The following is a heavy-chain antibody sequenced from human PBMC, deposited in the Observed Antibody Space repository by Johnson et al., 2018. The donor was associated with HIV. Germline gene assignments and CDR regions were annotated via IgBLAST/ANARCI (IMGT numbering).Heavy chain of an antibody. CDR1: GFTLSSYW. CDR3: VTTRLSTGWYAFDI. V-gene: IGHV3-74*02. D-gene: IGHD6-19*01. Sequence: VQLVESGGGLVKPGGSLRLSCAASGFTLSSYWMHWVRQAPGKGPVWVSRINSDGSTTDYADSVKGRFTISRDNAKNTLYLQMNSLRVEDTAVYYCVTTRLSTGWYAFDIWGQGTMVTVSS. CDR2: INSDGSTT. J-gene: IGHJ3*02.